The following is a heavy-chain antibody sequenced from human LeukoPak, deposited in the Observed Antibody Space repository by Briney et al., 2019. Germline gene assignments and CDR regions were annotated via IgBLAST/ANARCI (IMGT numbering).Heavy chain of an antibody. CDR1: GGSISSSSYY. CDR2: IYYSGST. CDR3: ASGYGVYYDSSGYAVDY. J-gene: IGHJ4*02. V-gene: IGHV4-39*01. D-gene: IGHD3-22*01. Sequence: SETLSLTCTVSGGSISSSSYYWGWIRQPPGKGLEWIGSIYYSGSTYYNPPLKSRVTISVDTSKNQFSLKLSSVTAADTAVYYCASGYGVYYDSSGYAVDYWGQGTLVTVSS.